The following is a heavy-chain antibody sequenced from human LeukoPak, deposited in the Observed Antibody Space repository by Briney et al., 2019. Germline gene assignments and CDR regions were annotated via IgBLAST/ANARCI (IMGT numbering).Heavy chain of an antibody. V-gene: IGHV4-59*01. Sequence: SETLSLTCTVSGGSISSYYWSWIRQPPGKGLECVGYIYYSGSTNYSPSLKSRVTISVGTSKNQLSLKLSSVTAADTAVYYCARGFNWFDPWGQGTLVTVSS. CDR2: IYYSGST. CDR3: ARGFNWFDP. J-gene: IGHJ5*02. CDR1: GGSISSYY.